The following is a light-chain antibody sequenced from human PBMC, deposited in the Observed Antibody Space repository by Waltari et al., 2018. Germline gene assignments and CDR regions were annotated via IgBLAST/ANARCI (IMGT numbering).Light chain of an antibody. J-gene: IGKJ1*01. Sequence: EIVLTQSPGTLSLSPGERATLACRASQSVGRSLAWYQQKPGQAPRLLSYDASSRATGIPDRFSGSGSGTDFSLTISTLEPEDFAVYYCQHYVRLPATFGQGTKVEI. CDR2: DAS. CDR1: QSVGRS. CDR3: QHYVRLPAT. V-gene: IGKV3-20*01.